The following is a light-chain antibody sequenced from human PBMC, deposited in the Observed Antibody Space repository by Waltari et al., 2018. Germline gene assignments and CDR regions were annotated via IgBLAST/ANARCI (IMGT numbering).Light chain of an antibody. CDR3: AAWDDSLNGVV. J-gene: IGLJ2*01. CDR2: SNN. CDR1: SSNIGSNT. V-gene: IGLV1-44*01. Sequence: QSVLTQPPSASGTPGQRVTISCSGSSSNIGSNTVNCYQQLPRTAPKLLIYSNNQRPSGVPDRFSGSKSGTSASLAISGLQSEDEADYYCAAWDDSLNGVVFGGGTKLTVL.